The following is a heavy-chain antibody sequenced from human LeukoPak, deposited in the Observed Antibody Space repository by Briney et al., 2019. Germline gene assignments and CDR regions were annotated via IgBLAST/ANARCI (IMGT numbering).Heavy chain of an antibody. CDR1: GYTFTGYY. V-gene: IGHV1-8*03. J-gene: IGHJ5*02. D-gene: IGHD3-3*01. CDR2: MNPNSGNT. Sequence: GASVKVSCKASGYTFTGYYMHWVRQATGQGLEWMGWMNPNSGNTGYAQKFQGRVTITRNTSISTAYMELSSLRSEDTAVYYCARGNSWYYDFWSGLHGDTNWFDPWGQGTLVTVSS. CDR3: ARGNSWYYDFWSGLHGDTNWFDP.